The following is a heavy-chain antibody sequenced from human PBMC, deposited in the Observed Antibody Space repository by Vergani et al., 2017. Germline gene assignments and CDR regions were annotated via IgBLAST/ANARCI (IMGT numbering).Heavy chain of an antibody. J-gene: IGHJ4*02. CDR1: GYSFTSYW. D-gene: IGHD6-19*01. CDR3: ARRGPFLGYSSGWGFDY. V-gene: IGHV5-10-1*03. Sequence: EVQLVQSGAEVKKPGESLRISCKGSGYSFTSYWISWVRQMPGKGLEWMGRIDPSDSYTNYSPSFQGHVTISADKSISTAYLQWSSLKASDTAMYYCARRGPFLGYSSGWGFDYWGQGTLVTVSS. CDR2: IDPSDSYT.